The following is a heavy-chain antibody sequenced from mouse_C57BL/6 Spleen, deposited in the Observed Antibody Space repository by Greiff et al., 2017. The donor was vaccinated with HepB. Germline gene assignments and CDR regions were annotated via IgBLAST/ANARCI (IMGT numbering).Heavy chain of an antibody. J-gene: IGHJ4*01. D-gene: IGHD4-1*01. CDR1: GYTFTNYW. V-gene: IGHV1-63*01. Sequence: QVQLKQSGAELVRPGTSVKMSCKASGYTFTNYWIGWAKQRPGHGLEWIGDIYPGGGYTNDNEKFKGKATLTADKSSSTAYMQFSSLTSEDSAIYYCARYGTEDYAMDYWGQGTSVTVSS. CDR2: IYPGGGYT. CDR3: ARYGTEDYAMDY.